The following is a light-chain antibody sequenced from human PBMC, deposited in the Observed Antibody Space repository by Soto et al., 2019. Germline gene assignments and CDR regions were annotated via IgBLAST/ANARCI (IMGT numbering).Light chain of an antibody. V-gene: IGKV3-11*01. CDR3: QQRSSWPRIT. J-gene: IGKJ5*01. CDR1: QSVRSY. Sequence: ESMLTQSPATLSLSPGERATLSCRASQSVRSYLAWYQQKPGQPPRLLIYDASNRAPGIPARFSGSGSGTDFTLTISSLEPDDFAVYYCQQRSSWPRITFGQGTRLEI. CDR2: DAS.